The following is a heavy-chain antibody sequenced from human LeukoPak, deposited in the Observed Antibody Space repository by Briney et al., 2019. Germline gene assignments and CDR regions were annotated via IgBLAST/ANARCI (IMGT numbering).Heavy chain of an antibody. D-gene: IGHD3-22*01. CDR2: INWNGIIK. V-gene: IGHV3-20*04. CDR3: AKSDSSGYYYGVY. J-gene: IGHJ4*02. CDR1: GFTFEDYG. Sequence: GGSLRLSCAVSGFTFEDYGMSWVRQGPGKGLEWVAGINWNGIIKRYGDSVRGRFTISRDNSKNTLYLQMDSLRAEDTAVYYCAKSDSSGYYYGVYWGQGTLVTVSS.